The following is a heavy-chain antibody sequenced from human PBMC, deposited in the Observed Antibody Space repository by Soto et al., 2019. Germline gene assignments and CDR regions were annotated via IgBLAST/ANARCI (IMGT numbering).Heavy chain of an antibody. CDR3: ARDHGGLTMIVVVIGHYYYGMDV. Sequence: QVQLVQSGAEVKKPGASVKVSCKASGYTFTSYGISWVRQAPGQGLEWMGWISAYNGNTNYAQKLQGRVTMTTDTSTSTDDMELSSLRSDDTAVYYCARDHGGLTMIVVVIGHYYYGMDVWGPGTTVTVSS. CDR1: GYTFTSYG. V-gene: IGHV1-18*01. CDR2: ISAYNGNT. D-gene: IGHD3-22*01. J-gene: IGHJ6*02.